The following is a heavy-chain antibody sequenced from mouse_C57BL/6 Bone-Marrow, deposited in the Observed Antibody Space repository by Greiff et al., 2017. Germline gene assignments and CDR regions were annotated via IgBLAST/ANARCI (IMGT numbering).Heavy chain of an antibody. J-gene: IGHJ1*03. CDR1: GFTFSSYG. V-gene: IGHV5-6*02. Sequence: EVKLVESGGDLVKPGGSLKLSCAASGFTFSSYGMSWVRQTPDKRLEWVATISSGGSYTYYPDSVKGRFTISRDNAKNTLYLQMSSLKSADTAMYYCARHRYFDVWGTGTTVTVSS. CDR3: ARHRYFDV. CDR2: ISSGGSYT.